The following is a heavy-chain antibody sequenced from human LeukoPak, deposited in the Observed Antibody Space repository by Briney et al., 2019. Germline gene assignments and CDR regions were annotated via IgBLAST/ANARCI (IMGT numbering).Heavy chain of an antibody. CDR1: GFTFNTHG. D-gene: IGHD3-10*01. CDR2: IDTTTSYK. CDR3: ARGRSITILRGVAISDGFDI. Sequence: PGGSLRLSCAASGFTFNTHGMNWVRQAPGKGLEWVSCIDTTTSYKYYADSVKGRFTISRDNAKNSLYLQMNSLRADDTALYYCARGRSITILRGVAISDGFDIWGQGTMVTVSS. V-gene: IGHV3-21*01. J-gene: IGHJ3*02.